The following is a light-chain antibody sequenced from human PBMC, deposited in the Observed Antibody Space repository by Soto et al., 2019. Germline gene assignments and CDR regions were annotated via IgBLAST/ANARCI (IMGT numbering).Light chain of an antibody. J-gene: IGKJ1*01. CDR3: QQYGSSPRT. Sequence: EIVLTQSPGTLSLSPGESATLSCRASQSVMSNYLAWYHEKPGQGPRLLIYGASSRATGIPDRFSGSGSGTDFTLSISRLEPEDFVVYYCQQYGSSPRTFGQGSKVDIK. V-gene: IGKV3-20*01. CDR2: GAS. CDR1: QSVMSNY.